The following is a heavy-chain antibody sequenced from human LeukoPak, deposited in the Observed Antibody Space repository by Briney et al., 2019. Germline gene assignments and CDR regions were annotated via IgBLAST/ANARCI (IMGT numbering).Heavy chain of an antibody. CDR2: INHSGST. D-gene: IGHD6-13*01. J-gene: IGHJ5*02. V-gene: IGHV4-34*01. Sequence: KPSETLSLTCAVYGRSFSGYYWSWIRQPPGKGLEWIGEINHSGSTNYNPSLKSRVTISVDTSKNQFSLKLSSVTAADTAVYYCASSGSSSWYWFDPWGQGTLVTVSS. CDR1: GRSFSGYY. CDR3: ASSGSSSWYWFDP.